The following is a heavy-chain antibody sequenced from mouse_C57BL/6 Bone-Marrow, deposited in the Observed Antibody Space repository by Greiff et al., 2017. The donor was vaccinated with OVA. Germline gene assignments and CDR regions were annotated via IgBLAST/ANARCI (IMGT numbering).Heavy chain of an antibody. CDR1: GYSFTSYY. CDR3: ARREGWYFDV. J-gene: IGHJ1*03. CDR2: IYPGSGNT. Sequence: QVQLQQSGPELVKPGASVKISCKASGYSFTSYYIHWVKQRPGQGLEWIGWIYPGSGNTKYNEKFKGKATLTADTSSSTAYMQLSSLTSEDSAVYYCARREGWYFDVWGTGTTVTVSS. V-gene: IGHV1-66*01.